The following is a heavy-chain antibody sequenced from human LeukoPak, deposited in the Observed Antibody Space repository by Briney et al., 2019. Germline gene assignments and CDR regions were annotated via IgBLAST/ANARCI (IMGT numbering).Heavy chain of an antibody. D-gene: IGHD3-9*01. J-gene: IGHJ3*02. CDR1: GFTFNNYA. Sequence: GGSLRLSCAASGFTFNNYAVGWVRQAPGKGLEWVSAISVSGASTYYADSVKGRFTISRDNSKNTLSLQMDSLRAEDTAIYYCAKGDLRYPGAFDIWGQGTMVTVSS. CDR3: AKGDLRYPGAFDI. CDR2: ISVSGAST. V-gene: IGHV3-23*01.